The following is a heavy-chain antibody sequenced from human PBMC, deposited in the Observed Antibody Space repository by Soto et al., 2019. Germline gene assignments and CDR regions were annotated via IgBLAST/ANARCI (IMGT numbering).Heavy chain of an antibody. J-gene: IGHJ4*02. CDR1: GGSISSSSYY. CDR3: ARAALDFWSGFYVDY. V-gene: IGHV4-39*01. D-gene: IGHD3-3*01. Sequence: KPSETLSLTCTVSGGSISSSSYYWGWIRQPPGKGLEWIGSIYYSGSTYYNPSLKSRVTISVDTSKNQFSLKLSSVTAADTAVYYCARAALDFWSGFYVDYWGQGTLVTVSS. CDR2: IYYSGST.